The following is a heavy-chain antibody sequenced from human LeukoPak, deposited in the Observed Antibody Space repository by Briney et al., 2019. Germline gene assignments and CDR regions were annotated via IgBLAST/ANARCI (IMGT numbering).Heavy chain of an antibody. D-gene: IGHD6-13*01. CDR2: IIPIFGTA. J-gene: IGHJ4*02. CDR3: ARAAAAGDETLDY. V-gene: IGHV1-69*13. CDR1: GGTFSSYA. Sequence: SVKVSCKASGGTFSSYAISWVRQAPGLGLEWLGGIIPIFGTANYAQKFQGRVTITADESTSTAYVELSSLRSEDTAVYYCARAAAAGDETLDYWGQGTLVTVSS.